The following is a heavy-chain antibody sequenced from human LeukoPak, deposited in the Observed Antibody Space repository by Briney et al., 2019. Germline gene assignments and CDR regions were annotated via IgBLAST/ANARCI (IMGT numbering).Heavy chain of an antibody. J-gene: IGHJ3*01. D-gene: IGHD3-3*01. CDR3: ARDPGRYDSF. CDR2: INTDGSRT. V-gene: IGHV3-74*01. CDR1: GLSFSSYW. Sequence: GGSLRLSCAASGLSFSSYWMHWVRQAPGKGLGWVSRINTDGSRTSYAGSVEGRFTISRNNAKNTLYLQMNSLRAEDTAVYYCARDPGRYDSFWGQGTMVTVSS.